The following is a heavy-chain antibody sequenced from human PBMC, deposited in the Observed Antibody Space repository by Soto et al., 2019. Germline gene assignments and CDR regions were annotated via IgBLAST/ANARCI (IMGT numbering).Heavy chain of an antibody. D-gene: IGHD1-26*01. CDR1: AFTFSDHY. V-gene: IGHV3-72*01. CDR3: PRERLGMALIDS. Sequence: EVQLVESGGGLFPPGGSLSLSCAASAFTFSDHYMDWVRQAPGKGLEWVGRSKNKANVYNADYAASVKGRFTISSDESSHSLYLQINSLKIKYTAVDYCPRERLGMALIDSWGQETLVTVSS. CDR2: SKNKANVYNA. J-gene: IGHJ4*02.